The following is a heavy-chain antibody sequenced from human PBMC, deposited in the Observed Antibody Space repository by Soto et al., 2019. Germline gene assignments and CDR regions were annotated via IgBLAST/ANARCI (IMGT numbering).Heavy chain of an antibody. D-gene: IGHD6-19*01. CDR1: GYSFTSYW. CDR3: ARHAGGRYNWFAP. Sequence: EVQLVQSGAEVKKPGESLRISCKGSGYSFTSYWISWVRQMPGKGLEWMGRIDPSDADTNYSPSFPGHVTISADKSISTAYLQWSSLKASDTAMYYCARHAGGRYNWFAPWGQGTLVTVSS. J-gene: IGHJ5*02. CDR2: IDPSDADT. V-gene: IGHV5-10-1*01.